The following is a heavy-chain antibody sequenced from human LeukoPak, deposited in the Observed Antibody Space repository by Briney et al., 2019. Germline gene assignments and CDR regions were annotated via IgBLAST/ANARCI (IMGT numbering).Heavy chain of an antibody. CDR2: IYTGGST. D-gene: IGHD1-1*01. CDR3: ARDTKN. J-gene: IGHJ4*02. V-gene: IGHV4-61*02. Sequence: PSQTLSLTCTVSGGSISSANYYWSWIRQPAGKGLEWIGRIYTGGSTNYNPSLKSRVTISIDTSKNQFSLKLNSVTAADTAVYYCARDTKNWGQGTLVTVSS. CDR1: GGSISSANYY.